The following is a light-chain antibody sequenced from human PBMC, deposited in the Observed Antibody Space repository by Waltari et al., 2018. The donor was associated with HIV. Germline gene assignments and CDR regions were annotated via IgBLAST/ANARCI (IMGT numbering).Light chain of an antibody. CDR1: QSISTW. V-gene: IGKV1-5*03. J-gene: IGKJ2*01. CDR2: KAS. Sequence: DTQMTQSPPTQSASVGDRVTITCRASQSISTWLAWFQQKPGEAPKMLIYKASTLDTGVPSRFSGSGSGTEFTLTISSLLPDDFATYYCQQYDNYPHTFGQGTKLE. CDR3: QQYDNYPHT.